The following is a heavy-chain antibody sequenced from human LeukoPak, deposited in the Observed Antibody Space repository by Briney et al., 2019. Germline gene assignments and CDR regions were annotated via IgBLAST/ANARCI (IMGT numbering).Heavy chain of an antibody. J-gene: IGHJ5*02. Sequence: SQTLSLTCTVSGGSISSGDYYWSWIRQPPGKGLEWMGYIYYSGSTYYNPSLKSRVTISVDTSKNQFSLKLSSVTAADTAVYYCARLGYCSGGSCYGWFDPWGQGTLVTVSS. V-gene: IGHV4-30-4*01. CDR2: IYYSGST. CDR3: ARLGYCSGGSCYGWFDP. CDR1: GGSISSGDYY. D-gene: IGHD2-15*01.